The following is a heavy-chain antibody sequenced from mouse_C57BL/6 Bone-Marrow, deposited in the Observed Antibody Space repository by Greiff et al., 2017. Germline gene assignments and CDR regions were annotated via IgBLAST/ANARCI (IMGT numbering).Heavy chain of an antibody. CDR1: GYTFTSYW. CDR2: IYPTSGRT. V-gene: IGHV1-55*01. J-gene: IGHJ2*01. CDR3: ARAGPLGGSFDY. Sequence: QVQLQQPGAELVKPGASVKMSCKASGYTFTSYWITWVKQRPGQGLEWIGDIYPTSGRTNYNEKFKSKAILTVDTSSNTAYMQVSSLTSADAAVLYFARAGPLGGSFDYGGQGTTLTVSA. D-gene: IGHD4-1*01.